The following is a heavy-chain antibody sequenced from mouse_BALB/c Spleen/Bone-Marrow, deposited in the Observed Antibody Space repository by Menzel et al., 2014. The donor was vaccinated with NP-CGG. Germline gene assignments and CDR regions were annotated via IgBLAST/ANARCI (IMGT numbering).Heavy chain of an antibody. CDR2: IYPGNSDT. CDR3: TGYGNYVETSFAY. J-gene: IGHJ3*01. D-gene: IGHD2-1*01. V-gene: IGHV1-5*01. Sequence: VQLQQSGTVLARPGASVKMSCKASGYSFTSYWMHWVKQRPGQGLEWIGAIYPGNSDTRYNQKFKGKAKLTAVTSASTAHMELSSLTNEDSAVYYCTGYGNYVETSFAYWGQGTLVTVSA. CDR1: GYSFTSYW.